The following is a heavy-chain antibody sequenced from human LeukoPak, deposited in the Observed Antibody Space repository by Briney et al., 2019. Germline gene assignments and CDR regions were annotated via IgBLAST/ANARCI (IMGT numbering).Heavy chain of an antibody. J-gene: IGHJ6*03. CDR1: GYTFTSYG. V-gene: IGHV1-18*01. Sequence: ASVKVSCKASGYTFTSYGISWVRQAPGQGLEWMGWISAYNGNTNYAQKFQGRVTITADKSTSTAYMELSSLRSEDTAVYYCARVVGGYDYHYYYYMDVWGKGTTVTVSS. CDR3: ARVVGGYDYHYYYYMDV. CDR2: ISAYNGNT. D-gene: IGHD5-12*01.